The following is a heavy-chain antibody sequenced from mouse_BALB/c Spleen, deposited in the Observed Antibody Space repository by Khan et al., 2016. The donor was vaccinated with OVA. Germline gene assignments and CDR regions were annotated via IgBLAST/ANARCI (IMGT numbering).Heavy chain of an antibody. CDR1: GFSITSDYA. CDR3: ARVYGGDFDY. D-gene: IGHD1-1*01. J-gene: IGHJ2*01. Sequence: EVQLQESGPGLVKPSQSLSLTCTVTGFSITSDYAWNWIRQFPGNKLEWMGYISYSGNTKYNPSLNSRISITQDTSKNQFFLQLNSVTIEDTATYYCARVYGGDFDYWGQGTTLTVSS. V-gene: IGHV3-2*02. CDR2: ISYSGNT.